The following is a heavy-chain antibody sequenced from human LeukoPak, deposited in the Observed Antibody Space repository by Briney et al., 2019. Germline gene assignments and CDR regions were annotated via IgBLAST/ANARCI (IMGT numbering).Heavy chain of an antibody. CDR2: IYYSGST. D-gene: IGHD6-13*01. CDR1: GGSISSSSYY. CDR3: ARLVAAAGID. J-gene: IGHJ4*02. Sequence: SETLSLTCTVSGGSISSSSYYWGWIRQPPGKGLEWIGSIYYSGSTYYNPSLKSRVTISVDTSKNQFPLKLSSVTAADTAVYYCARLVAAAGIDWGQGTLVTVSS. V-gene: IGHV4-39*01.